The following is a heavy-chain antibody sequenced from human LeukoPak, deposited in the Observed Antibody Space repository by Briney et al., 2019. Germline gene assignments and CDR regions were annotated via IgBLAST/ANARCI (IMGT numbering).Heavy chain of an antibody. CDR3: AKYVVVPAATVDY. CDR2: ISGSGGGT. Sequence: PGGSLRLSCAASGLTFSSYAMSWVRQAPEKGLEWLSAISGSGGGTYYADSVKGRFTISRDNSKNTLYLQMNSLRAEDTAVYYCAKYVVVPAATVDYWGQGTLVTVSS. V-gene: IGHV3-23*01. CDR1: GLTFSSYA. D-gene: IGHD2-2*01. J-gene: IGHJ4*02.